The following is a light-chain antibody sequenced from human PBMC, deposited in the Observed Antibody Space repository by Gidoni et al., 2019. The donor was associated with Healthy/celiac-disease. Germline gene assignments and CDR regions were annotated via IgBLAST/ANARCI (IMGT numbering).Light chain of an antibody. V-gene: IGKV3-20*01. CDR2: GAS. CDR3: QQYGSPLT. J-gene: IGKJ4*01. CDR1: QSVSSSY. Sequence: EIVLTQSPGTLSLSPGERATLSCRASQSVSSSYLAWYQQKPGQASRLLIYGASSRATGIPDRFSGSGSVTDFTLTISRLEPEDFAVYYCQQYGSPLTFGGGTKVEIK.